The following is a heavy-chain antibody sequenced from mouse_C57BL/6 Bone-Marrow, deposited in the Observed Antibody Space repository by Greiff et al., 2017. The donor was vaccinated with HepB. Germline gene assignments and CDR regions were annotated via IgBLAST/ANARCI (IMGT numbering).Heavy chain of an antibody. CDR3: TPMVTPWFAY. V-gene: IGHV14-4*01. D-gene: IGHD2-3*01. J-gene: IGHJ3*01. CDR2: IDPENGDT. Sequence: VQLQQSGAELVRPGASVKLSCTASGFNIKDDYMHWVKQRPEQGLEWIGWIDPENGDTEYASKFQGKATITADPSSNTAYLQLSSLTSEDTAVYYCTPMVTPWFAYWGQGTLVTVSA. CDR1: GFNIKDDY.